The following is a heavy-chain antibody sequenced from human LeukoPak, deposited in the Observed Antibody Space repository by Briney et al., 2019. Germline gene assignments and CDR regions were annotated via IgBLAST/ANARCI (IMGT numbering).Heavy chain of an antibody. V-gene: IGHV3-7*03. Sequence: GGSLRLSCAASGFSLSGSGLYWLRQAPGKGLEWVANIKQDGSEKYYVDSVKGRFTISRDNAKNSLYLQMNSLRAEDTALYHCARALYGDYYFYGLDVWGQGTTVTVSS. CDR1: GFSLSGSG. J-gene: IGHJ6*02. D-gene: IGHD4-17*01. CDR2: IKQDGSEK. CDR3: ARALYGDYYFYGLDV.